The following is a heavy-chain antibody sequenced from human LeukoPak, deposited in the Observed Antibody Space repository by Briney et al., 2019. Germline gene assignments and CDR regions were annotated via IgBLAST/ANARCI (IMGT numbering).Heavy chain of an antibody. V-gene: IGHV4-31*03. CDR3: ARGSAARGLGPEFNYYGMDV. Sequence: SQTLSLTCTVSGGSISSGGYYWSWIRQHPGKGLEWIGYIYYSGSTYYNPSLKSRVTISVDTSKNQFSLKLSSVTAADTAVYYCARGSAARGLGPEFNYYGMDVWGQGTTVTVSS. J-gene: IGHJ6*02. CDR1: GGSISSGGYY. D-gene: IGHD6-6*01. CDR2: IYYSGST.